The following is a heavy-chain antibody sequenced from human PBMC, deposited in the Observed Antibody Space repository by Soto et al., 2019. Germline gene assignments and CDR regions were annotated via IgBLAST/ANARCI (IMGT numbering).Heavy chain of an antibody. CDR2: IYYSGST. CDR1: GGSISSYY. CDR3: ARLPHDYGIPWFDY. Sequence: SETLSLTCTVSGGSISSYYWSWIRQPPGKGLEWIGYIYYSGSTNYNPSLKSRVTISVDTSKNQFSLKLSSVTAADTAVYYCARLPHDYGIPWFDYWGQGTLVTVSS. V-gene: IGHV4-59*08. D-gene: IGHD4-17*01. J-gene: IGHJ4*02.